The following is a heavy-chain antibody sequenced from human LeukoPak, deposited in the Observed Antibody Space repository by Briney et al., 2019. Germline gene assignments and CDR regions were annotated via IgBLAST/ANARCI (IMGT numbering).Heavy chain of an antibody. CDR2: IYYSGST. Sequence: SETLSLTCTVSGGSISSHYWSWIREPPGKGLEWIGYIYYSGSTNYNPSLKSRVTISVDTSKNQFSLKLSSVTAADTAVYYCARTIAARHKIIDYWGQGTLVTVSS. V-gene: IGHV4-59*11. D-gene: IGHD6-6*01. CDR1: GGSISSHY. J-gene: IGHJ4*02. CDR3: ARTIAARHKIIDY.